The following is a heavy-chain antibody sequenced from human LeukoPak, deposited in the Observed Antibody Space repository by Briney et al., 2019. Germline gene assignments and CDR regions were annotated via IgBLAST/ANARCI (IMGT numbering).Heavy chain of an antibody. Sequence: ASVKFSCKASGYTFTSYGISWVRQAPGQGLEWMGWISAYNGNTYYAQKLQGRVTMTTDTSTSTAYMELRSLRSDDTAVYYCARDRRCSSTSCYSFYYMDVWGKGTTVTVSS. CDR2: ISAYNGNT. CDR3: ARDRRCSSTSCYSFYYMDV. D-gene: IGHD2-2*02. J-gene: IGHJ6*03. CDR1: GYTFTSYG. V-gene: IGHV1-18*01.